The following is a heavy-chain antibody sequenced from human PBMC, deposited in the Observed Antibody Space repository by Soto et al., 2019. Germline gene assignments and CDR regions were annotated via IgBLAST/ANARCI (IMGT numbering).Heavy chain of an antibody. Sequence: QDQLVQSGAEVKKPGSSVKVSCKASGGTFSSHTFSWVRQAPGQGLEWMGRIIPALGTATYAQKFQGRVTMTADESATTVYMELNSLRSEDTAVYSCARPDFGDYWYFDLWGRGTLVTVSS. CDR3: ARPDFGDYWYFDL. J-gene: IGHJ2*01. CDR2: IIPALGTA. V-gene: IGHV1-69*08. D-gene: IGHD4-17*01. CDR1: GGTFSSHT.